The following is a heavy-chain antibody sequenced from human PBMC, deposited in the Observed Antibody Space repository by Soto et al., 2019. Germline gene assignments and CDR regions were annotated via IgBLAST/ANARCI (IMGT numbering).Heavy chain of an antibody. V-gene: IGHV4-39*01. CDR2: SSYNGGT. D-gene: IGHD3-10*01. Sequence: PSETLSLTCTVSTDSSSFTNSYWGWIRQPPGKGLQWIGSSSYNGGTFYNPSLKGRVVISFDTSKKQSSLQVTSVTAADTAVYFCARHRIEVVWRGFDFWGQGSQVTVSS. CDR1: TDSSSFTNSY. CDR3: ARHRIEVVWRGFDF. J-gene: IGHJ4*02.